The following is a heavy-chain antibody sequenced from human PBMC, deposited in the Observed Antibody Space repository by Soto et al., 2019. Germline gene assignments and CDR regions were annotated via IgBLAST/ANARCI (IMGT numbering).Heavy chain of an antibody. J-gene: IGHJ4*02. Sequence: PGGSLRLSCAASGFTFSSYALSWVRQAPGKGLEWVSAISGSGGSTYYADSVKGRFTISRDNSKNTLYLQMNSLRAEDTAVYYCAKLNYYYDSSGYHYVYYFDYWGQGTLVTVPS. CDR1: GFTFSSYA. CDR2: ISGSGGST. V-gene: IGHV3-23*01. D-gene: IGHD3-22*01. CDR3: AKLNYYYDSSGYHYVYYFDY.